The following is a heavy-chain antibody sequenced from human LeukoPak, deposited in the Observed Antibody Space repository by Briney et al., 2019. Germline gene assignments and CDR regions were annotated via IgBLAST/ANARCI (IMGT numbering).Heavy chain of an antibody. Sequence: GGSLRLSCAASGFTLSTYWMNWARQAPGKGLEWLSYISGNGGVIQYADSVKGRFTISRDNAKNLLYLQMDSLRVEDTAIYYCARDPRTVRIWGQGTLVTVSS. J-gene: IGHJ4*02. CDR3: ARDPRTVRI. CDR1: GFTLSTYW. V-gene: IGHV3-48*04. CDR2: ISGNGGVI. D-gene: IGHD1-1*01.